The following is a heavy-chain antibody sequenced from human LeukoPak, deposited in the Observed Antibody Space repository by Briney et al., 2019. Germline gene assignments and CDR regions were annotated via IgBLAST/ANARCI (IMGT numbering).Heavy chain of an antibody. CDR2: IYYTGST. D-gene: IGHD3-10*01. CDR1: GDSISSRSYY. CDR3: ARFGEFWNWFDP. J-gene: IGHJ5*02. V-gene: IGHV4-39*07. Sequence: SETLSLTCTVSGDSISSRSYYWGWIRQPPGKGLEWIGSIYYTGSTYYNPSLKSRTTISIDTSKNQFSLKVSSVTAADTAVYYCARFGEFWNWFDPWGQGTLVTVSS.